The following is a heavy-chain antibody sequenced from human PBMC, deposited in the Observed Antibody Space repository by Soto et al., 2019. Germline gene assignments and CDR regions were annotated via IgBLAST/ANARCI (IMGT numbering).Heavy chain of an antibody. D-gene: IGHD3-16*01. J-gene: IGHJ4*02. CDR2: ISYDGSDK. CDR1: GFTSSTYG. V-gene: IGHV3-30*18. Sequence: SLILSSAASGFTSSTYGMHWVRQAPGKGLEWVSLISYDGSDKYYADSVKGRLTISRDNSKNTLYLQVNSLRAEDTAVYYCAKMGERGFFSNDYIWSQTHFDYWGQGALVTVSS. CDR3: AKMGERGFFSNDYIWSQTHFDY.